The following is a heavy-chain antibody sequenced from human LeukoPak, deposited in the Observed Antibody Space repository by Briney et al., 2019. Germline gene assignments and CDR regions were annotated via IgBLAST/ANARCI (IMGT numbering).Heavy chain of an antibody. J-gene: IGHJ5*02. V-gene: IGHV1-8*01. CDR3: VRAVAAFNWFDP. Sequence: ASVKVSCKASGYTFTSYDINWVRRATGQGLEWMGWMNPNSGNTGYAQKFQGRVTMTRNTSISTAYMELSSLRSEDTAVYYCVRAVAAFNWFDPWGQGTLVTVSS. CDR2: MNPNSGNT. D-gene: IGHD2-15*01. CDR1: GYTFTSYD.